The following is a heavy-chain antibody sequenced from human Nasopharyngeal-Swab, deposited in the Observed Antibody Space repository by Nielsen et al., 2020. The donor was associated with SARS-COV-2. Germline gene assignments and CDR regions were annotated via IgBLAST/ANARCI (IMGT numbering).Heavy chain of an antibody. J-gene: IGHJ4*02. D-gene: IGHD3-16*01. CDR2: IIPIFGTA. Sequence: SVKVSCKASGGTFSSYAISWVRQAPGQGLEWMGGIIPIFGTANYAQKFQGRVTITADESTRTAYMEFSSLRSEDTAVYYCARDLGHPWGSLDWGQGTLVTVSS. V-gene: IGHV1-69*13. CDR1: GGTFSSYA. CDR3: ARDLGHPWGSLD.